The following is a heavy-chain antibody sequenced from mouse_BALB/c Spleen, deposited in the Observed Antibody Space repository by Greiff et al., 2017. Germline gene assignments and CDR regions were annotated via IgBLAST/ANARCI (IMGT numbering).Heavy chain of an antibody. J-gene: IGHJ4*01. D-gene: IGHD1-1*01. CDR3: ARDPPISTVVAPYALDY. CDR1: GFTFSDYY. CDR2: ISDGGSYT. V-gene: IGHV5-4*02. Sequence: EVKLVESGGGLVKPGGSLKFSCAASGFTFSDYYMHWVRQTPEKRLEWVATISDGGSYTYYPDSVKGRFTISRDNTKNNLYLQMSSLKSEDTAMYYCARDPPISTVVAPYALDYWGQGTSVTVSS.